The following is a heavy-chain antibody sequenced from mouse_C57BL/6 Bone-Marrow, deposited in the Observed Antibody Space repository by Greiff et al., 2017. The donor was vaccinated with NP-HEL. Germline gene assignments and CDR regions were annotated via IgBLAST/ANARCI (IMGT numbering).Heavy chain of an antibody. CDR2: ISSGGSYT. V-gene: IGHV5-6*01. CDR3: ARPYDYDVAWFAY. Sequence: EVMLVESGGDSVKPGGSLKLSCAASGFTFSSYGMSWVRQTPDKRLEWVATISSGGSYTYYPDSVKGRFTISRDNAKTTLYLQMSSLKSEDTAMYYCARPYDYDVAWFAYWGQGTLVTVSA. D-gene: IGHD2-4*01. CDR1: GFTFSSYG. J-gene: IGHJ3*01.